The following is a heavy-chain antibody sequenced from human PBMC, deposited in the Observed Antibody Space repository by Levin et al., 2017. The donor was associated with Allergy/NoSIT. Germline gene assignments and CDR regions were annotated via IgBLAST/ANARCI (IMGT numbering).Heavy chain of an antibody. CDR2: ISESSIAT. D-gene: IGHD3-22*01. V-gene: IGHV3-11*05. Sequence: PGGSLRLSCAASGFTFSDYYMSWIRQTPGKGLEWLSYISESSIATNYADSVRGRFTISRDNAKNSLYLQMNSLRADDTAVYYCARDPHRNSHSSGPGDYWGQGTLVTVSS. J-gene: IGHJ4*02. CDR3: ARDPHRNSHSSGPGDY. CDR1: GFTFSDYY.